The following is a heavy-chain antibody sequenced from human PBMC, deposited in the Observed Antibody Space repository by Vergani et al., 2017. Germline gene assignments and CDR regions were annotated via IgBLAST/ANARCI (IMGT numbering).Heavy chain of an antibody. Sequence: QVQLVQSGAEVKKPGASVKVSCKASGYTFTGYYMHWVRQAPGQGLEWMGWINPNSGGTNYAQKFQGRVTMTRDTSISTAYMELSRLRSDDTAVYYCARELFGVVMAYYYGMDVWGQGTTVTVSS. CDR2: INPNSGGT. D-gene: IGHD3-3*01. J-gene: IGHJ6*02. CDR1: GYTFTGYY. V-gene: IGHV1-2*02. CDR3: ARELFGVVMAYYYGMDV.